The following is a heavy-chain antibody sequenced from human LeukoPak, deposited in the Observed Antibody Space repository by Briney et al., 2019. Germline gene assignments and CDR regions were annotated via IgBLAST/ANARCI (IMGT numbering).Heavy chain of an antibody. CDR1: GYTFTSYC. Sequence: ASVKVSCKASGYTFTSYCIRWVRQAPGQGLEWMGWISAYNGNTNYAQKRQGRVTMTTDTSTSTAYMELRSLRSDDTAVYYCARAGADCSSTSCYFIAPNDYWGQGTLDTVSS. CDR3: ARAGADCSSTSCYFIAPNDY. CDR2: ISAYNGNT. V-gene: IGHV1-18*01. J-gene: IGHJ4*02. D-gene: IGHD2-2*01.